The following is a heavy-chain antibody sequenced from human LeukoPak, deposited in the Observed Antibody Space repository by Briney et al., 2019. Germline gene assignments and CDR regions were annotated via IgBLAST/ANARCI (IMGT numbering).Heavy chain of an antibody. D-gene: IGHD2-15*01. V-gene: IGHV3-23*01. CDR3: AKATTVVAAFNWFDP. Sequence: GGSLRLSCAASGFTFDDYGMSWVRQAPGKGLEWVSAISGSGGSTYYADSVKGRFTISRDNSKNTLYLQMNSLRAEDTAVYYCAKATTVVAAFNWFDPWGQGTLVTVSS. CDR2: ISGSGGST. J-gene: IGHJ5*02. CDR1: GFTFDDYG.